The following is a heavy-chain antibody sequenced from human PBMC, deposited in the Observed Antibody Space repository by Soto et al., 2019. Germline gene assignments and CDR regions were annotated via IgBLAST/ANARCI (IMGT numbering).Heavy chain of an antibody. CDR2: IYYSGST. J-gene: IGHJ4*02. V-gene: IGHV4-59*01. CDR1: GGSSSRYY. CDR3: AREGFEVYYFDY. Sequence: PSETLSLTCAVSGGSSSRYYWSWIRQPPGKGLEWIGYIYYSGSTNYNPSLKSRVTISVDTSKNQFSLKLSSVTAADTAVYYCAREGFEVYYFDYWGQGTLVTVSS.